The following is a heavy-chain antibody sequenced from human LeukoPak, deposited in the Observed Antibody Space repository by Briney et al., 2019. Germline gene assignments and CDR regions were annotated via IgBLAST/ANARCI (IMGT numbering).Heavy chain of an antibody. J-gene: IGHJ4*02. D-gene: IGHD2/OR15-2a*01. V-gene: IGHV4-59*08. CDR3: AGHHPRNTVDF. CDR2: ISDIGSI. CDR1: GGSISSYY. Sequence: PSETLSLTCTVSGGSISSYYWSWIRQPPGNGLEWIAYISDIGSINYNPSLKSRVTISLDTSKDQFSLKLSSVTAADTAVYYCAGHHPRNTVDFWGQGTLVTVSS.